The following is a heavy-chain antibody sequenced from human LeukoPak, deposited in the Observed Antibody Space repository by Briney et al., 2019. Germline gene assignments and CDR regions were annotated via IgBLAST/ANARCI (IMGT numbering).Heavy chain of an antibody. D-gene: IGHD3-3*01. Sequence: ASVKVSCKASGYTFTSYDINWVRRATGQGLEWMGWMNPNSGNTGYAQKFQGRVTMTRNTSISTAYMELSSLRSEDTAVYYCARQYYDFWSGYPNLYGMDVWGQGTTVTVSS. CDR3: ARQYYDFWSGYPNLYGMDV. CDR2: MNPNSGNT. V-gene: IGHV1-8*01. CDR1: GYTFTSYD. J-gene: IGHJ6*02.